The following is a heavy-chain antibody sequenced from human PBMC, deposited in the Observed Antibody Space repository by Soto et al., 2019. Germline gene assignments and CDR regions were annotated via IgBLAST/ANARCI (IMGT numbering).Heavy chain of an antibody. V-gene: IGHV1-46*01. CDR2: INPSGGYT. CDR3: ARDDSGFSGSHYIDYFNY. J-gene: IGHJ4*02. Sequence: ASVKVSCKASGYTFTSYYMNWVRQAPGQGLEWLGIINPSGGYTTYAQRFLGRVTMTSDTSTSTVYMELSSLRSEDTAVYYCARDDSGFSGSHYIDYFNYWGQGALVTVSS. D-gene: IGHD1-26*01. CDR1: GYTFTSYY.